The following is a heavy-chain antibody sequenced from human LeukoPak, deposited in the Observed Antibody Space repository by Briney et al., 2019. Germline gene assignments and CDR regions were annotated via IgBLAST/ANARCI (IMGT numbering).Heavy chain of an antibody. CDR2: ISYDGSNK. CDR1: GFTFSSYA. J-gene: IGHJ6*02. D-gene: IGHD2-2*01. CDR3: ARDWEDIVVVPAAHNYYYYGMDV. Sequence: GRSLRLSCAASGFTFSSYAMHWVRQAPGKGLEWVAVISYDGSNKYYADSVKGRFTISRDNSKNTLYLQMNSLRAEDTAVYYCARDWEDIVVVPAAHNYYYYGMDVWGQGTTVTVSS. V-gene: IGHV3-30-3*01.